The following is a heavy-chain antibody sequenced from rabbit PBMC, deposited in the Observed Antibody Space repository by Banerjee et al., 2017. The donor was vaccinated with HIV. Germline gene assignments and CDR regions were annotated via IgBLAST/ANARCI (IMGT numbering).Heavy chain of an antibody. CDR1: GLDFSSSYW. CDR3: ARDLAAVTGWNFGL. J-gene: IGHJ4*01. CDR2: IAAGSSGST. Sequence: QQLLEESGGGLVKPGGSLTLTCKASGLDFSSSYWISWVRQAPGKGLEWIACIAAGSSGSTYYASWAKGRFTISKTSSTTVTLQMTSLTAADTATYFCARDLAAVTGWNFGLWGPGTLVPS. D-gene: IGHD7-1*01. V-gene: IGHV1S45*01.